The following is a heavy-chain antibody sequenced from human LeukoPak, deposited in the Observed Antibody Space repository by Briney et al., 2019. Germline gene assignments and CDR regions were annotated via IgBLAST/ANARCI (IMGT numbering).Heavy chain of an antibody. J-gene: IGHJ4*02. CDR2: INLSGGST. CDR3: AMGRAYNYYDSSGYLRGIDY. D-gene: IGHD3-22*01. V-gene: IGHV1-46*03. Sequence: ASVKVSCKASGYTFTSYHMHWVRQAPGQGLEWMGKINLSGGSTTYAQKFQGRVTITADESTSTAYMELSSLRSEDTAVYYCAMGRAYNYYDSSGYLRGIDYWGQGTLVTVSS. CDR1: GYTFTSYH.